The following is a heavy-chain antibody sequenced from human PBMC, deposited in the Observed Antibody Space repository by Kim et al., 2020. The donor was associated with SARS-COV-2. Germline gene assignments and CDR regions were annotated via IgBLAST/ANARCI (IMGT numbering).Heavy chain of an antibody. Sequence: RVTISVDTSKNQFSLKLSSVTAADTAVYYCARLTEKRGYSYGYPAGWFDPWGQGTLVTVSS. V-gene: IGHV4-39*07. D-gene: IGHD5-18*01. J-gene: IGHJ5*02. CDR3: ARLTEKRGYSYGYPAGWFDP.